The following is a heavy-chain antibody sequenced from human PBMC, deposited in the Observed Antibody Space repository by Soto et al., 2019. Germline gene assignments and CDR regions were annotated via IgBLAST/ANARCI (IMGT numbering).Heavy chain of an antibody. D-gene: IGHD5-12*01. J-gene: IGHJ6*02. CDR3: GRDKDRLQLGGNYYYAMDV. CDR2: IIPIFPTP. CDR1: GGTFGNSA. Sequence: QVQLVQSGAEVKKPGSSVTVSCKASGGTFGNSAISWVRQAPGQGLEWMGGIIPIFPTPAYAQKFQGRVTIPADESTSTAYMALTSLRSEDTAVYDCGRDKDRLQLGGNYYYAMDVWGQGTTVTGSS. V-gene: IGHV1-69*12.